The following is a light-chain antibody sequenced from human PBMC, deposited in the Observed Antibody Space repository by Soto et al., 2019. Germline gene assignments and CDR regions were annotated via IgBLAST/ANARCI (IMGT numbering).Light chain of an antibody. Sequence: QAVVTQEPSLTVSLGGTVTLTCSSSTGAVTSTHYANWFQQKPGQPPRSLIYSTSNKYSWTPARFSGSLLGGSAALTLSDVQPEDEADYYCQLYYGATRVFGGGT. V-gene: IGLV7-43*01. CDR2: STS. CDR1: TGAVTSTHY. J-gene: IGLJ3*02. CDR3: QLYYGATRV.